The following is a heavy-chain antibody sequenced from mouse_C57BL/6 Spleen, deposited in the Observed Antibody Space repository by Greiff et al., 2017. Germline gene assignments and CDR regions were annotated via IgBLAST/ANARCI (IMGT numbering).Heavy chain of an antibody. D-gene: IGHD1-1*01. V-gene: IGHV5-17*01. CDR3: ARGYGSSLFDY. CDR2: ISSGSSTI. J-gene: IGHJ2*01. Sequence: EAQLVESGGGLVKPGGSLKLSCAASGFTFSDYGMHWVRQAPEKGLEWVAYISSGSSTIYYADTVKGRFTISRDNAKNTLFLQMTSLRSEDTAMYYCARGYGSSLFDYWGQGTTLTVSS. CDR1: GFTFSDYG.